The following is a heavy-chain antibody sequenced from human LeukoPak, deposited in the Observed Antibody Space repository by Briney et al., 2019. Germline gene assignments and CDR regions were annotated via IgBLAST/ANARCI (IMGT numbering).Heavy chain of an antibody. CDR2: ISYDGSNK. CDR3: AKEIEQDYDSSGYALYGMDV. J-gene: IGHJ6*02. Sequence: GGSLRLSCAASGFTFSSYAMHWVRQAPGKGLEWVAVISYDGSNKYYADSVKGRFTISRDNSKNTLYLQMNSLRAEDTAVYYCAKEIEQDYDSSGYALYGMDVWGQGTTVTVSS. V-gene: IGHV3-30*04. D-gene: IGHD3-22*01. CDR1: GFTFSSYA.